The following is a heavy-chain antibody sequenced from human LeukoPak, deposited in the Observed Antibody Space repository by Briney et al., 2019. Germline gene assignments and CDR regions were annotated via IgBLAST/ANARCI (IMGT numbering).Heavy chain of an antibody. CDR3: ARDIVVVPAAAIRFDY. Sequence: GASVKVSCKASGYTFTSYGISWVRQAPGQGLEWMGRISAYNGNTNYAQKLQGRVTMTTDTSTSTAYMELRSLRSDDTAVYYCARDIVVVPAAAIRFDYWGQGTLVTVSS. D-gene: IGHD2-2*01. CDR1: GYTFTSYG. V-gene: IGHV1-18*01. CDR2: ISAYNGNT. J-gene: IGHJ4*02.